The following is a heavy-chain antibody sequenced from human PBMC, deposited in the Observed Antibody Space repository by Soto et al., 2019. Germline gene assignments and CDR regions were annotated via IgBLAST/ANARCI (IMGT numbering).Heavy chain of an antibody. D-gene: IGHD6-13*01. CDR3: ARDGGIAAAGTHHKAYYYYGMDV. J-gene: IGHJ6*02. V-gene: IGHV4-30-4*01. CDR1: GGSISSGDYY. Sequence: SETLSLTCTVSGGSISSGDYYWSWIRQPPGKGLEWIGYIYYSGSTYYNPSLKSRVTISVDTSKNQFSMKLSSVTAADTAVYYCARDGGIAAAGTHHKAYYYYGMDVWGQGTTVTVSS. CDR2: IYYSGST.